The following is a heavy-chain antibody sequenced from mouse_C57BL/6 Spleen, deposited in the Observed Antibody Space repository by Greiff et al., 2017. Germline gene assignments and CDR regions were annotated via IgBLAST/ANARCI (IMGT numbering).Heavy chain of an antibody. CDR2: ISYDGSN. CDR3: AREDYDYSYYAMDY. V-gene: IGHV3-6*01. Sequence: EVKLQESGPGLVKPSQSLSLTCSVTGYSITSGYYWNWIRQFPGNKLEWMGYISYDGSNNYKPSLKNRISITRDTSKNQFFLKLNSVTTEDTATYYCAREDYDYSYYAMDYWGQGTSVTVSS. CDR1: GYSITSGYY. D-gene: IGHD2-4*01. J-gene: IGHJ4*01.